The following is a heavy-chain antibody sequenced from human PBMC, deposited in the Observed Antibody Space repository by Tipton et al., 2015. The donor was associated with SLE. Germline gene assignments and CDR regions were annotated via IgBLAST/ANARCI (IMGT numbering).Heavy chain of an antibody. Sequence: LRLSCAVYGGSFSGYYWSWIRQPPGKGLEWIGEINHSGSTNYNPSLKSRVTISVDTSKNQFSLKLSSVTAADTAVYYCARGVWAAASDYWGQGTLVTLSS. V-gene: IGHV4-34*01. J-gene: IGHJ4*02. D-gene: IGHD6-13*01. CDR3: ARGVWAAASDY. CDR1: GGSFSGYY. CDR2: INHSGST.